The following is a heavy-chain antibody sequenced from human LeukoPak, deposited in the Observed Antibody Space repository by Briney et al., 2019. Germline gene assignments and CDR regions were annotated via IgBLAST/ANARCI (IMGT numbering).Heavy chain of an antibody. CDR1: GGSISSYY. J-gene: IGHJ3*02. V-gene: IGHV4-59*08. CDR2: IYYSGST. D-gene: IGHD3-9*01. Sequence: SETLSLTCTVSGGSISSYYWSWIRQPPGEGLEWIGYIYYSGSTNYNPSLKSRVTISVDTSKNQFSLKLSSVTAADTAVYYCARYLTGDAFDIWGQGTMVTVSS. CDR3: ARYLTGDAFDI.